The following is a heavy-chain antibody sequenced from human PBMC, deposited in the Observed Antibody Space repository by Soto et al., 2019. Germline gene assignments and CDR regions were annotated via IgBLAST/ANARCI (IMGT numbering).Heavy chain of an antibody. D-gene: IGHD3-9*01. J-gene: IGHJ4*02. CDR3: ASHVLRYFDWFPGFDY. CDR2: IYYSGST. Sequence: LSLTCTVSGGSISSGGYYWSWIRQHPGKGLEWIGYIYYSGSTYYNPSLKSRVTISVDTSKNQFSLKLSSVTAADTAVYYCASHVLRYFDWFPGFDYWGQGTLVTVSS. V-gene: IGHV4-31*03. CDR1: GGSISSGGYY.